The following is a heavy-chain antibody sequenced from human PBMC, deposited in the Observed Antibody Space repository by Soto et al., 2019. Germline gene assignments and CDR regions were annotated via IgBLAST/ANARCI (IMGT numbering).Heavy chain of an antibody. D-gene: IGHD5-12*01. CDR2: FDPEDGET. Sequence: ASVKVSCKVSGYTLTELSMHWVRQAPGKGLEWMGGFDPEDGETIYAQKFQGRVTMTEDTSTDTAYMELSSLRSEDTAVYYCATRPLPGIYIVATIGGDYWGQGTLVTVSS. CDR1: GYTLTELS. V-gene: IGHV1-24*01. CDR3: ATRPLPGIYIVATIGGDY. J-gene: IGHJ4*02.